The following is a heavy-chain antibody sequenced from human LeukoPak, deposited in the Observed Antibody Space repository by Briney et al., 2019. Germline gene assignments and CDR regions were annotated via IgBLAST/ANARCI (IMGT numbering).Heavy chain of an antibody. V-gene: IGHV3-48*04. CDR3: ARDVTGDYVSCCWFDP. D-gene: IGHD4-17*01. Sequence: GGSLRLSCAASGFTFSSYAMNWVRQAPGKGLEWVSYISSSSSIIYYADSVKGRFTISRDNAQNSMYLQMNSLRAEDTAVYYCARDVTGDYVSCCWFDPWGQGTLVTVSS. CDR1: GFTFSSYA. J-gene: IGHJ5*02. CDR2: ISSSSSII.